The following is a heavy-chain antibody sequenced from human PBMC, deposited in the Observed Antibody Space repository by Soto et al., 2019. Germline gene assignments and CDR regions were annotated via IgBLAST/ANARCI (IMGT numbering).Heavy chain of an antibody. Sequence: QVQLQQWGAGLLKPSETLSLTCAVYGGSFSGYYWTWIRQPPATGLEWIGEINHSGSTNYSPSLNSRVNQSVDTSKSQFSLKLTSVTAADTAVYYCARDKITGLFDYWGQGTLVTVSS. CDR2: INHSGST. D-gene: IGHD2-8*02. CDR1: GGSFSGYY. V-gene: IGHV4-34*01. J-gene: IGHJ4*02. CDR3: ARDKITGLFDY.